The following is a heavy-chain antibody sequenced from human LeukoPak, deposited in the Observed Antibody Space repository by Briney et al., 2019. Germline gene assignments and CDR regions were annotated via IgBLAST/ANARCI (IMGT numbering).Heavy chain of an antibody. J-gene: IGHJ4*02. CDR1: GFTFSSYG. CDR3: AKEFYDYVWGSYRPDY. D-gene: IGHD3-16*02. Sequence: GGSLRLSCATSGFTFSSYGMHWVRQAPGKGLEWVAVISYDGSNKYYADSVKGRFTISRDNSKNTLYLQMNSLRAEDAAVYYCAKEFYDYVWGSYRPDYWGQGTLVTVSS. CDR2: ISYDGSNK. V-gene: IGHV3-30*18.